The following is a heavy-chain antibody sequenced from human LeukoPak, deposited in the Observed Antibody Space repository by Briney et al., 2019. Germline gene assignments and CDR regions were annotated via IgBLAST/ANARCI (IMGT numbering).Heavy chain of an antibody. CDR1: GFTFSSYA. Sequence: PGGSLRLSCAASGFTFSSYAMSWVRQAPGKGLEWVSAISGSGGSTYYADSVEGRFTISRDNSKNTLYLQMNSLRAEDTAVYYCAKDRVTYYYDSSGYPDYWGQGTLVTVSS. CDR3: AKDRVTYYYDSSGYPDY. D-gene: IGHD3-22*01. J-gene: IGHJ4*02. V-gene: IGHV3-23*01. CDR2: ISGSGGST.